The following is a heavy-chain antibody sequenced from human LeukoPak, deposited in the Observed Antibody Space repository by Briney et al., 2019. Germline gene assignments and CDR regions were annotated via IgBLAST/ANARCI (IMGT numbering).Heavy chain of an antibody. D-gene: IGHD5-24*01. CDR2: IIPILGIA. CDR3: ARRRDGYRSHRYYFDY. CDR1: GYTLTELS. V-gene: IGHV1-69*02. J-gene: IGHJ4*02. Sequence: ASVKVSCKVSGYTLTELSMHWVRQAPGKGLEWMGRIIPILGIANYAQKFQGRVTITADKSTSTAYMELSSLRSEDTAVYYCARRRDGYRSHRYYFDYWGQGTLVTASS.